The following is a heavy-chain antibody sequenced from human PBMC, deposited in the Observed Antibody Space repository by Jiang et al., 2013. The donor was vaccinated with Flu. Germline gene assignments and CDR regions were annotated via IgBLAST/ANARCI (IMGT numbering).Heavy chain of an antibody. CDR1: GDSVSSNSAA. Sequence: QTLSLTCAISGDSVSSNSAAWNWIRQSPSRGLEWLGRTFYRSKWYNEYAVPVKSRITINPDTSKNQFSLHLNSVTPEDTAVYYCAGFADSYYGMDVWGQGTTVTVSS. CDR2: TFYRSKWYN. J-gene: IGHJ6*02. V-gene: IGHV6-1*01. CDR3: AGFADSYYGMDV.